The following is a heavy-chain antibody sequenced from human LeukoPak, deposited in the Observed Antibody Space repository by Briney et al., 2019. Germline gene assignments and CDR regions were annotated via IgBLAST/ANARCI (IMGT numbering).Heavy chain of an antibody. CDR1: GGSISSGGYS. V-gene: IGHV4-30-4*07. J-gene: IGHJ4*02. D-gene: IGHD5-24*01. CDR2: ISYSGST. CDR3: AKMSTAEVCFDY. Sequence: SETLSLTCTVSGGSISSGGYSWSWIRQPPGKGLEWIGYISYSGSTYYDPSLKSRVTMSLDTSKNQFSLKLSSVTAADTAVYYCAKMSTAEVCFDYWGQGTLVTVSS.